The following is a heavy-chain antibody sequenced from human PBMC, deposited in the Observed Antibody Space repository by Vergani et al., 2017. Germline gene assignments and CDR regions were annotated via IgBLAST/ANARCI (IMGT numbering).Heavy chain of an antibody. CDR1: GGSFSGYY. Sequence: QVQLQQWGAGLLKPSETLSLTCAVYGGSFSGYYWSWIRQPPGKGLEWIGYIYYSGSTNYNPSLKSRVTMSVDTSKNQFSLKLSSVTAADTALYYCARVYYGNGSFDYWGQGTLVTVSS. D-gene: IGHD3-10*01. CDR3: ARVYYGNGSFDY. CDR2: IYYSGST. J-gene: IGHJ4*02. V-gene: IGHV4-34*11.